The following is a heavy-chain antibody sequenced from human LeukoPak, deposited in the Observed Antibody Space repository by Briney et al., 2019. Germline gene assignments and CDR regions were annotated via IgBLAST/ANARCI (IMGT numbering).Heavy chain of an antibody. CDR2: FYHAGNS. Sequence: SETLSLTCTVSGGPITSHFWSWIRQPPGEGLEWIGNFYHAGNSNLNPSLKSRVTMSIDTSKNQFSLKLRSMTAADTAVYYCARLLTTGGNWYFDLWGRGTLVTVSS. V-gene: IGHV4-59*11. J-gene: IGHJ2*01. D-gene: IGHD4-11*01. CDR3: ARLLTTGGNWYFDL. CDR1: GGPITSHF.